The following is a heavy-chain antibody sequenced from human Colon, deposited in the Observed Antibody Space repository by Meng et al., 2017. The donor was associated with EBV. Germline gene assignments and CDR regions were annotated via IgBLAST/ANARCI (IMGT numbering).Heavy chain of an antibody. D-gene: IGHD1-1*01. Sequence: QPQQSGPGLVRPSQTLSLTCAISGDSVPSNTAAWNWIRQSPSRGLEWLGRTYYRSKWYDDYALSVKSRLTINPDTSKNQFSLQLNSVTPEDTAVYFCARETTGGYYFDYWGQGTLVTVSS. V-gene: IGHV6-1*01. CDR2: TYYRSKWYD. CDR3: ARETTGGYYFDY. CDR1: GDSVPSNTAA. J-gene: IGHJ4*02.